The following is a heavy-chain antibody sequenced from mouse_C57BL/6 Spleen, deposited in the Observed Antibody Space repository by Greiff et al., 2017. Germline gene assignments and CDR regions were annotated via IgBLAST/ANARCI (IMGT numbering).Heavy chain of an antibody. D-gene: IGHD1-1*01. CDR2: IYPGSGNT. Sequence: QVQLQQSGAELVRPGASVKLSCKASGYTFTDYYINWVKQRPGQGLEWIARIYPGSGNTYYNEKFKGKATLTAEKPSSTAYMQLSSLTSEDSAVYFCARHPYGSSHWYFDVWGTGTTVTVSS. V-gene: IGHV1-76*01. CDR3: ARHPYGSSHWYFDV. CDR1: GYTFTDYY. J-gene: IGHJ1*03.